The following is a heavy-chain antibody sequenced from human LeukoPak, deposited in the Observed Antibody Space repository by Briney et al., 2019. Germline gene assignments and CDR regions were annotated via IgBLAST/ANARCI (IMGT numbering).Heavy chain of an antibody. J-gene: IGHJ4*02. CDR2: INTDGSST. Sequence: GGSLRLSCAASGFTFSSYWMHWVRQAPGKGLVWVSRINTDGSSTSYADSVKDRFTISRDNSKNTLFLQMNSLRPEDTAVYYCAKDRGDCYDYWGQGALVTVSS. CDR1: GFTFSSYW. CDR3: AKDRGDCYDY. V-gene: IGHV3-74*01. D-gene: IGHD2-21*01.